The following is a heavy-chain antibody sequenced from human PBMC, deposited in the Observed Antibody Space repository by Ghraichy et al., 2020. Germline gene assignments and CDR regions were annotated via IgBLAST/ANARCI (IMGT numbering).Heavy chain of an antibody. V-gene: IGHV3-48*02. D-gene: IGHD3-10*01. CDR3: ARDVGVGWYDP. CDR1: GFTFSDYS. Sequence: GGSLRLSCAASGFTFSDYSMSWVRQAPGKGLEFVAYISSRTGTTYYADSVKGRFIISRDNAMNSLSLQMNSLRDEDTGLYYCARDVGVGWYDPWGQGTLVTVSS. J-gene: IGHJ5*02. CDR2: ISSRTGTT.